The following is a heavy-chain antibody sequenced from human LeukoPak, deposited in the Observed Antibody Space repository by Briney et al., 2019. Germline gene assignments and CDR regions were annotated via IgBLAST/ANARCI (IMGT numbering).Heavy chain of an antibody. J-gene: IGHJ4*02. V-gene: IGHV3-23*01. CDR2: ITGSGGTT. D-gene: IGHD4/OR15-4a*01. CDR3: ARRAGAYSHPYDY. CDR1: GFSFSSYG. Sequence: GGSLRLSCAASGFSFSSYGMSWVRQAPGKGLEWISAITGSGGTTYYADSVEGRFTISRDNSKNTLYLQMNSLRADDTAVYYCARRAGAYSHPYDYWGQGTLVTVSS.